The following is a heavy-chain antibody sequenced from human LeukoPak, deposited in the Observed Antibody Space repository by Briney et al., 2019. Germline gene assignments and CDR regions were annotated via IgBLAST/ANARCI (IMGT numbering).Heavy chain of an antibody. CDR1: GFTFSHYA. V-gene: IGHV3-30*04. CDR3: ARDLSPLGYSGFDY. J-gene: IGHJ4*02. D-gene: IGHD5-12*01. Sequence: GRSLRLSCAASGFTFSHYAIHWVRQAPGKGLEWVAVISYDGSNKYYAASVKGRFTVSRDNSRNTLYLQMNSLGAGDTAVYYCARDLSPLGYSGFDYWGQGALVTVSS. CDR2: ISYDGSNK.